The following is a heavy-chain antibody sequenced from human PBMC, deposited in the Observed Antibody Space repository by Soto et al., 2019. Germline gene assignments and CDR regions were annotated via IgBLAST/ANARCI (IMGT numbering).Heavy chain of an antibody. V-gene: IGHV3-30-3*01. CDR3: AKDRSSTSCYAFDY. D-gene: IGHD2-2*01. CDR2: IAYDRSNK. J-gene: IGHJ4*02. Sequence: LRLSCAASGFTFSSYAMHWVRQAPGKGLEWVAVIAYDRSNKYYADSVKGRFTISRDNSKNTLFLQMNSLRAEDTAVYYCAKDRSSTSCYAFDYWGQGTLVTVSS. CDR1: GFTFSSYA.